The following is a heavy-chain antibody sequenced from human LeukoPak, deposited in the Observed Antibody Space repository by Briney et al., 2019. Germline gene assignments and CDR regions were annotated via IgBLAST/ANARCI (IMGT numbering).Heavy chain of an antibody. CDR3: AKGQFHFDSSGYYR. Sequence: PGGSLRLACAASGFTFSSYGMRWVRHAPGKGLEWVSVIRGNGVSILHADSMKGRFTNTRDNSKKTLSLQMNSLRDEDTAVYYCAKGQFHFDSSGYYRWGQGTLVTVSS. V-gene: IGHV3-23*01. CDR1: GFTFSSYG. CDR2: IRGNGVSI. D-gene: IGHD3-22*01. J-gene: IGHJ4*02.